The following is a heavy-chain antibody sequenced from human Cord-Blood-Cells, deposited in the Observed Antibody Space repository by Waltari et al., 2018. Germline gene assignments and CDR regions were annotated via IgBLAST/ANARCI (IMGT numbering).Heavy chain of an antibody. Sequence: QLQLQESGPGLVKPSETLSLTCTVSGGSISSSSYYWGWIRQPPGKGLEWIGSTYYSGSTYYNPSLKSRVTISVDTSKNQFSLKLSSVTAADTAVYYCATLSSGWYYFDYWGQGTLVTVSS. CDR2: TYYSGST. V-gene: IGHV4-39*01. J-gene: IGHJ4*02. D-gene: IGHD6-19*01. CDR3: ATLSSGWYYFDY. CDR1: GGSISSSSYY.